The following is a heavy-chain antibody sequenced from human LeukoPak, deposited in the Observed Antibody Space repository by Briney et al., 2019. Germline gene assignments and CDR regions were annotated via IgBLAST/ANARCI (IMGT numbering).Heavy chain of an antibody. D-gene: IGHD4-17*01. CDR2: IFPILGIA. Sequence: SVNVSCKASGGTFYSYAISWVQQAPGQGLEWMGRIFPILGIANYAQKFQGRVTITADKSTSTAYMELSSLRSEDTAVYYCARFTVTYAFDIWGQGTMVTVSS. CDR3: ARFTVTYAFDI. V-gene: IGHV1-69*04. CDR1: GGTFYSYA. J-gene: IGHJ3*02.